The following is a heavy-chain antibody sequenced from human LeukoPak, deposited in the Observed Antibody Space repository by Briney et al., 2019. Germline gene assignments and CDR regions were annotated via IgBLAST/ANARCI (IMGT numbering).Heavy chain of an antibody. Sequence: ASVKVSCKASGYTFTSYGISWVRQAPGQGLEWMGWISAYNGNTNYAQKLQGRVTMTTDTSTSTAYMELRSLRSDDTAVYYCARVLFGVVPIHYYYYYGMDVWGQGTTVTVSS. CDR1: GYTFTSYG. V-gene: IGHV1-18*04. D-gene: IGHD3-3*01. J-gene: IGHJ6*02. CDR2: ISAYNGNT. CDR3: ARVLFGVVPIHYYYYYGMDV.